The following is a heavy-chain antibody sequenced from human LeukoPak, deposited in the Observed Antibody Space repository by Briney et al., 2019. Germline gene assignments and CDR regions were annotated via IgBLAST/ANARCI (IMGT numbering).Heavy chain of an antibody. CDR3: ARDRSYYDSSGATYYYYMDV. D-gene: IGHD3-22*01. CDR2: IYYSGST. CDR1: GGSISSSSYY. V-gene: IGHV4-39*07. J-gene: IGHJ6*03. Sequence: SETLSLTCTVSGGSISSSSYYWGWIRQPPGKGLEWIGSIYYSGSTYYNPSLKSRVTISVDTSKNQSSLKLSSVTAADTAVYYCARDRSYYDSSGATYYYYMDVWGKGTTVTVSS.